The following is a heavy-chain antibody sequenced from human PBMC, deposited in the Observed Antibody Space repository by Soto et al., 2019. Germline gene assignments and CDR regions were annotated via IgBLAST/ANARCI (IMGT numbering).Heavy chain of an antibody. V-gene: IGHV5-10-1*01. J-gene: IGHJ6*02. CDR3: ARLWNYLPDNYYYGMDV. CDR1: GYSFTSYW. CDR2: IDPSDSYT. D-gene: IGHD1-7*01. Sequence: RGESLKISCKGSGYSFTSYWISWVRQMPGKGLEWMGRIDPSDSYTNYSPSFQGHVTISADKSISTAYLQWSSLKASDTAMYYCARLWNYLPDNYYYGMDVWGQGTTVTVSS.